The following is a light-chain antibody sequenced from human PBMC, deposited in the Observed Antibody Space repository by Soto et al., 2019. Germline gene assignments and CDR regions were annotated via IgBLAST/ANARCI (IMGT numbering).Light chain of an antibody. CDR1: QSVTSH. CDR3: QQYARSPLA. Sequence: EIVLTQSPGTLSLSPGERATLSCRASQSVTSHLAWYQQKPGQAPRLLIYGASSRATGTADRFSGSGSGTDFTLTISRLEPEDIAVDYCQQYARSPLAFRGGTKV. V-gene: IGKV3-20*01. CDR2: GAS. J-gene: IGKJ4*01.